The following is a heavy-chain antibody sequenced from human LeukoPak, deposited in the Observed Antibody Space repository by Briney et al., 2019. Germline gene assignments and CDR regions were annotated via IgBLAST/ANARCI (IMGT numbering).Heavy chain of an antibody. V-gene: IGHV5-51*01. J-gene: IGHJ6*03. D-gene: IGHD3-10*01. Sequence: GESLKISCKCSGYSFTSYWIGWVRQLPGKGLEWMGIIYPGDSDTRDSPSFQGQVTISADKSISTAYLQWSSLKASDTAMYYCARLAYYYGSGTFYYMDVWGKGTTVTVSS. CDR2: IYPGDSDT. CDR1: GYSFTSYW. CDR3: ARLAYYYGSGTFYYMDV.